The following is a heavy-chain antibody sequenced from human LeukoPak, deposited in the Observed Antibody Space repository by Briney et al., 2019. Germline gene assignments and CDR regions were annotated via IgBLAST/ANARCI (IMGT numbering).Heavy chain of an antibody. J-gene: IGHJ4*02. V-gene: IGHV3-48*03. Sequence: GGSLRLSCAASGFTFSSYEMNWVRQAPGKGLEWVSYISSSGSTVYYADSVKGRFTISRDNAKNSLYLQMNSLRAEGTAVYYCARADDYGDYLLDYWGQGTLVNVSS. CDR3: ARADDYGDYLLDY. D-gene: IGHD4-17*01. CDR1: GFTFSSYE. CDR2: ISSSGSTV.